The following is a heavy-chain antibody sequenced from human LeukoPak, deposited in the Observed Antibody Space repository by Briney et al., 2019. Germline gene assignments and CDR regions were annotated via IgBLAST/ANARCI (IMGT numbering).Heavy chain of an antibody. CDR3: ARVSSSSDALDY. J-gene: IGHJ4*02. V-gene: IGHV3-21*01. Sequence: GGSLRLSCAASGFTFSSYAMSWVRQAPGKGLEWVSSIGSSSSYIYSADSVQGRFTISRDNAKNSLYLQMNSLRAEDTAVYYCARVSSSSDALDYWGQGTQVTVSS. CDR1: GFTFSSYA. D-gene: IGHD6-6*01. CDR2: IGSSSSYI.